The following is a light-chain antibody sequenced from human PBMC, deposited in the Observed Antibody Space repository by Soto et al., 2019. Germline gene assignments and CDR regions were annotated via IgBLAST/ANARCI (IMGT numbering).Light chain of an antibody. V-gene: IGKV3D-15*01. CDR1: QSISNS. J-gene: IGKJ4*01. CDR3: QQYNNWPPT. Sequence: EIVLTQSPGTLSLSPGERATLSCRASQSISNSLAWYQQKPGQAPSLLIFDASKRATGIPARFSGSGSGTEFTLTITSLQSEDFAVYYCQQYNNWPPTFGGGTKVDIK. CDR2: DAS.